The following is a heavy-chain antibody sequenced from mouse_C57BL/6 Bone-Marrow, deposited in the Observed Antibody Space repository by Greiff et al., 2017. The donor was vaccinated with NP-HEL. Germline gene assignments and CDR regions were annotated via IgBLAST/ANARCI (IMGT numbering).Heavy chain of an antibody. Sequence: VQLQQSGPVLVKPGASVKMSCKASGYTFTDYYMNWVKQSHGKSLEWIGVINPYNGGTSYNQKFKGKATLTVDKSSSTAYMERNSLTSEDSAVYYCARGANWEDYWGQGTTLTVSS. CDR2: INPYNGGT. J-gene: IGHJ2*01. CDR3: ARGANWEDY. CDR1: GYTFTDYY. D-gene: IGHD4-1*01. V-gene: IGHV1-19*01.